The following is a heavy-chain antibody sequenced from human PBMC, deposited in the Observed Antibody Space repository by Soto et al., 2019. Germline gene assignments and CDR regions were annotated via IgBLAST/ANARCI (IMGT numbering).Heavy chain of an antibody. CDR2: INGGDGPT. CDR1: GFTFNQYT. D-gene: IGHD1-1*01. J-gene: IGHJ4*02. Sequence: EVHLLESGGDLVQPGGSLRLSCAASGFTFNQYTMSWVRQVPGKGLEWVSGINGGDGPTYYADSVKGRFTISRDNSQNTLYLQMNSLRVEDTAIYYCAKDKRPDGAWGFDYWGQGTLVTVSS. CDR3: AKDKRPDGAWGFDY. V-gene: IGHV3-23*01.